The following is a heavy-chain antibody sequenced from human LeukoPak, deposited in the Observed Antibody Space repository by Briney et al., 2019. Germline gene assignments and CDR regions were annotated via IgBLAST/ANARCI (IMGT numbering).Heavy chain of an antibody. Sequence: GRSLRLSCAASGSTFSSYAMHWVRQAPGKGLEWVAVISYDGSNKYYADSVKGRFTISRDNSKNTLYLQMNSLRAEDTAVYYCAREDYGDSRIPYYGMDVWGQGTTVTVSS. CDR3: AREDYGDSRIPYYGMDV. CDR2: ISYDGSNK. V-gene: IGHV3-30-3*01. CDR1: GSTFSSYA. D-gene: IGHD4-17*01. J-gene: IGHJ6*02.